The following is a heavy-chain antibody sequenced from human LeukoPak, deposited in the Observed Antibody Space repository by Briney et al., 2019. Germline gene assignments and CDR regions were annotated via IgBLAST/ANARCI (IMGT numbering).Heavy chain of an antibody. CDR3: ASPGDCGGDCLFQ. D-gene: IGHD2-21*02. V-gene: IGHV4-4*07. CDR2: IYTSGST. J-gene: IGHJ4*02. Sequence: TPSETLSLTCTVSGGSISSYYWSWIRQPAGKGLEWIGRIYTSGSTNYNPSLKSRDTMSVDTSKNQFSLKLSSVTAADTAVYYCASPGDCGGDCLFQWGQGTLVTVSS. CDR1: GGSISSYY.